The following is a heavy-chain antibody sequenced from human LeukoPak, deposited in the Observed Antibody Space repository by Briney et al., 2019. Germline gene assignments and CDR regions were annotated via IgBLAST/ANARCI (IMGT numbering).Heavy chain of an antibody. CDR1: GGSMSSSNYY. CDR3: ARRGLGTTPYFDY. CDR2: IHYSGST. V-gene: IGHV4-39*01. J-gene: IGHJ4*02. D-gene: IGHD4-17*01. Sequence: SETLSLTCIVSGGSMSSSNYYWGWIRQPPGRGLEWIVSIHYSGSTYYNPSLKSRVTISVDTSKNQFSLKLSSVTAADTAVYYCARRGLGTTPYFDYWGQGTLVTISS.